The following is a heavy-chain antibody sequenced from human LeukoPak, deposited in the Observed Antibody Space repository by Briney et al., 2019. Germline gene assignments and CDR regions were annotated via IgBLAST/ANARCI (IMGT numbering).Heavy chain of an antibody. J-gene: IGHJ4*02. CDR1: GGAFSSYA. V-gene: IGHV1-69*13. D-gene: IGHD3-10*01. CDR3: ASGYYYGSGSYSAYDY. CDR2: IIPIFGTA. Sequence: APVKVSCKASGGAFSSYAISWVRQAPGQGLEWMGGIIPIFGTANYARKFQGRVTITADESTSTAYMELSSLRSEDTAVYYCASGYYYGSGSYSAYDYWGQGTLVTVSS.